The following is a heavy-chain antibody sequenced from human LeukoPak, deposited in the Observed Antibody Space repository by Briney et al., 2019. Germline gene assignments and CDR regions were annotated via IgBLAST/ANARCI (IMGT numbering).Heavy chain of an antibody. J-gene: IGHJ4*02. D-gene: IGHD2-2*01. CDR3: ARRFVMVPVANDY. V-gene: IGHV3-23*01. CDR2: ITSGGGST. CDR1: GFTFSSYA. Sequence: GGSLRLSCAASGFTFSSYAMTWVRQARGKGLEWVSAITSGGGSTYHADSVKGRFTISRDNSKNTLYLQMNSLRAEDTAVYYCARRFVMVPVANDYWGQGTLVTASS.